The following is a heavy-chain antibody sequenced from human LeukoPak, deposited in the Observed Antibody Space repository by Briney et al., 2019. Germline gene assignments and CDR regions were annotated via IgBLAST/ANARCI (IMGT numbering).Heavy chain of an antibody. D-gene: IGHD2-2*01. CDR1: GYTFTSYD. J-gene: IGHJ3*02. CDR2: MNPNSGNT. Sequence: ASAKVSCKASGYTFTSYDINWVRQATGQGLEWMGWMNPNSGNTGYAQKFQGRVTITRNTSISTAYMEVSSLRSEDTAVYYCARTVVPAAHDAFDIWGQGTMVTVSS. V-gene: IGHV1-8*03. CDR3: ARTVVPAAHDAFDI.